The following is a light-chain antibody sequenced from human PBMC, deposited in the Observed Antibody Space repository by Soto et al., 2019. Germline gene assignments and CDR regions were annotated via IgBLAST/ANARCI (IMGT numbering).Light chain of an antibody. CDR3: QHHHHGTPVT. CDR1: QSVSSN. Sequence: MAGSPAKLTGSDGERGTISCRASQSVSSNLAWYQQKPGQAPRLLIYGASTRATGIPARFSGRGSGTEFALGISSQQPFEFAVSFSQHHHHGTPVTCGGGTRLEIK. J-gene: IGKJ5*01. CDR2: GAS. V-gene: IGKV3-15*01.